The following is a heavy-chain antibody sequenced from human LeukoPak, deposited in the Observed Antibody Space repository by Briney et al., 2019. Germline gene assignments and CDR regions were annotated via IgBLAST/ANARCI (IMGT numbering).Heavy chain of an antibody. D-gene: IGHD3-3*01. Sequence: GASVKVSCKTSGYTFTGYGINWVRQAPGQGLEWMGWISTDNGNTNSAQKVQGRISMTADTSTNTAYMELKSLRPDDTAIYYCARGRVPPFDHWGQGTLVTVSS. J-gene: IGHJ4*02. CDR2: ISTDNGNT. CDR1: GYTFTGYG. V-gene: IGHV1-18*01. CDR3: ARGRVPPFDH.